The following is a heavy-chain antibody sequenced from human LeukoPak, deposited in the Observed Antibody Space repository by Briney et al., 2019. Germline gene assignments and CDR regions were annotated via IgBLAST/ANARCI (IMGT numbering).Heavy chain of an antibody. CDR2: IYDNGDT. CDR1: GGSISSGGYY. Sequence: SQTLSLTCTVSGGSISSGGYYWSWIRQHPGKGLEWIGYIYDNGDTNYNPSLKSRVTISVDASKNQFSLNLTSVTAADTAVYYCARHPFNYPFDYWGQGTLVTVFS. CDR3: ARHPFNYPFDY. V-gene: IGHV4-31*03. D-gene: IGHD1-7*01. J-gene: IGHJ4*02.